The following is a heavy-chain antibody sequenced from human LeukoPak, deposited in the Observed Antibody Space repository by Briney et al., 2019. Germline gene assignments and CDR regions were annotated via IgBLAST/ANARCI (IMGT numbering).Heavy chain of an antibody. V-gene: IGHV1-3*01. J-gene: IGHJ4*02. CDR1: GYSFTNYA. CDR2: INGGDGNT. CDR3: ARDKGDNVVVTANY. D-gene: IGHD2-21*02. Sequence: ASVKVSCKASGYSFTNYAIHWVRQAPGQRLEWMGWINGGDGNTKHSQRFQGRVTITRDTSASTAYMELSSLTSEDTAVYYCARDKGDNVVVTANYWGQGTLVTVSS.